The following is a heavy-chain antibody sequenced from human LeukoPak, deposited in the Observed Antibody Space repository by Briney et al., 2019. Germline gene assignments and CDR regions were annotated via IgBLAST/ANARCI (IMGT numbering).Heavy chain of an antibody. CDR3: ARDRLPCDSGNYFDY. D-gene: IGHD2-21*01. CDR2: IWYDGSNK. V-gene: IGHV3-33*08. J-gene: IGHJ4*02. CDR1: GFTFSSYG. Sequence: PGGSLRLSCAASGFTFSSYGMHWVRQAPGKGLEWVAVIWYDGSNKYYADSVKGRFTISRDNSKNTLYLQMNSLRAEDTAVYYCARDRLPCDSGNYFDYWGQGTLVTVSS.